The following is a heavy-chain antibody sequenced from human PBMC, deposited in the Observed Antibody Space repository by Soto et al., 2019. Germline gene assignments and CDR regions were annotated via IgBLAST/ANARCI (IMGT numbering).Heavy chain of an antibody. J-gene: IGHJ4*02. V-gene: IGHV3-15*01. CDR2: IKSKTDGGTT. D-gene: IGHD6-13*01. CDR1: GFTFSNAW. Sequence: GGSLRLSCAASGFTFSNAWMSWVRQAPGKGLEWVGRIKSKTDGGTTDYAAPVKGRFTISRDDSKNTLYLQMNSLKTEDTAVYYCTTEGLIAAAGNDYWGQGTLVTVSS. CDR3: TTEGLIAAAGNDY.